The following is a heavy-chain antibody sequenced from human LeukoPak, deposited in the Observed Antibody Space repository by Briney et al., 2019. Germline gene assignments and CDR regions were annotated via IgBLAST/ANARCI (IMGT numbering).Heavy chain of an antibody. CDR2: ISPSSTTI. J-gene: IGHJ4*02. D-gene: IGHD6-13*01. CDR3: ASTTAAAGHFFDY. Sequence: PGGSLRLSCAASGFTFTTYNMNWVRQAPGKGLEWVSYISPSSTTIYYTDSVKGRFTISRDNANNSLYLHMNSLRDEDTAVYYCASTTAAAGHFFDYWGQGALVTVSS. V-gene: IGHV3-48*02. CDR1: GFTFTTYN.